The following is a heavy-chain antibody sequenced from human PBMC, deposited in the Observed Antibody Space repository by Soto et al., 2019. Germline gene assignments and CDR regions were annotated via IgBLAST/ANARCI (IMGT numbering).Heavy chain of an antibody. D-gene: IGHD2-2*01. Sequence: ETLSLTCAVYGGSFSGYYWSWIRQPPGKGLEWIGEINHSGSTNYNPSLKSRVTISVDTSKNQFSLKLSSVTAADTAVYYCASAGYCSSTSCRPTRYYYYYMDVWGKGTTVTVSS. CDR2: INHSGST. CDR3: ASAGYCSSTSCRPTRYYYYYMDV. V-gene: IGHV4-34*01. J-gene: IGHJ6*03. CDR1: GGSFSGYY.